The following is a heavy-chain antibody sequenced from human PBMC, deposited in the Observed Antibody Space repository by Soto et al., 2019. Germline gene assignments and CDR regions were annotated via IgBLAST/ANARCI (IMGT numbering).Heavy chain of an antibody. CDR3: ARAGSGSYIRELDY. D-gene: IGHD3-10*01. J-gene: IGHJ4*02. Sequence: KASETLPLTCAVSGGSISSGGYSWSWIRQPPGKGLEWIGYIYHSGSTYYNPSLKSRVTISVDRSKNQFSLKLSSVTAADTAVYYCARAGSGSYIRELDYWGQGTLVTVSS. V-gene: IGHV4-30-2*01. CDR2: IYHSGST. CDR1: GGSISSGGYS.